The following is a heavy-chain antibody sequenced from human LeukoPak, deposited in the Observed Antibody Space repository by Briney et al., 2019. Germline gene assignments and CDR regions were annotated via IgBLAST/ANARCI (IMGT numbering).Heavy chain of an antibody. D-gene: IGHD1-7*01. CDR3: ARDNYAGANWFDP. CDR1: GGTFSSYG. V-gene: IGHV1-69*05. CDR2: IIPIFGRA. J-gene: IGHJ5*02. Sequence: SVTVSCKASGGTFSSYGISWVRQAPGQGLEWMGGIIPIFGRANYAQKFQGRVTITTDESTSTAYMELSSLRSEDTAVYYCARDNYAGANWFDPWGQGTLVTVSS.